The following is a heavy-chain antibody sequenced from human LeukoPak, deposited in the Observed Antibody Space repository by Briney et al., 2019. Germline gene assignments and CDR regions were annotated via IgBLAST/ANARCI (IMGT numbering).Heavy chain of an antibody. CDR1: GGSISSSSYY. V-gene: IGHV4-39*07. CDR2: IYYSGST. CDR3: ARVGDSSGYYHLDY. J-gene: IGHJ4*02. Sequence: SETLSLTCTVSGGSISSSSYYWGWIRQPPGKGLEWIGSIYYSGSTYYNPSLKSRVTISVDTSKNQFSLKLSSVTAADTAVYYCARVGDSSGYYHLDYWGQGTLVTVSS. D-gene: IGHD3-22*01.